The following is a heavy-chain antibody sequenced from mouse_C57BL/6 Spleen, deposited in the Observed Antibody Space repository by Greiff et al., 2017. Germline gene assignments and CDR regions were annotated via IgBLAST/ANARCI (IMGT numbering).Heavy chain of an antibody. J-gene: IGHJ4*01. V-gene: IGHV1-64*01. D-gene: IGHD2-4*01. Sequence: VKLQQPGAELVKPGASVKLSCKASGYTFTSYWMHWVKQRPGQGLEWIGMIHPNSGSTNYNEKFKSKATLTVDKSSSTAYMQLSSLTSEDSAVYYCARDYDGRAMDYWGQGTSVTVSS. CDR2: IHPNSGST. CDR1: GYTFTSYW. CDR3: ARDYDGRAMDY.